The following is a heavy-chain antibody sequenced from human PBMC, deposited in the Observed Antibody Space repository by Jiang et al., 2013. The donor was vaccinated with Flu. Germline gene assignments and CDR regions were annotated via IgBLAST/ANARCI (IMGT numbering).Heavy chain of an antibody. CDR2: IYYSGST. D-gene: IGHD3-16*02. Sequence: SGSGLVKPSETLSLTCTVSGGSISSTVYYWGWIRQPPGKGLEWIGSIYYSGSTYYNPSLKSRVTISLDTSKNQFSLSLSSVTAADTAVYYCARDCYVWGSYRQEGTLDYWGQGTLVTVSS. CDR1: GGSISSTVYY. CDR3: ARDCYVWGSYRQEGTLDY. J-gene: IGHJ4*02. V-gene: IGHV4-39*07.